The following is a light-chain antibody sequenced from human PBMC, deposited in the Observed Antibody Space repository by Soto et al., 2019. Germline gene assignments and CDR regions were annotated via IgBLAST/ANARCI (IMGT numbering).Light chain of an antibody. CDR3: QQYSASSRT. J-gene: IGKJ2*02. CDR1: QSIATW. Sequence: DIQMTQSPSTLSASVGDRVTITCRASQSIATWLAWYQHKLGTAPKLLIYKASSLEAGVPSRFSGGGSGTEFTLTISSLQPDDFATYYCQQYSASSRTFGQGTKVETK. CDR2: KAS. V-gene: IGKV1-5*03.